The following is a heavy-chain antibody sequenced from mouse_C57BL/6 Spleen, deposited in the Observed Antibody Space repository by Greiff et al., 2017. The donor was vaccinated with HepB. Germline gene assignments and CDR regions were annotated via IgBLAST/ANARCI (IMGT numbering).Heavy chain of an antibody. D-gene: IGHD1-1*01. Sequence: EVQVVESGGGLVKPGGSLKLSCAASGFTFSSYAMSWVRQTPEKRLEWVATISDGGSYTYYPDNVKGRFTISRDNAKNNLYLQMSHLKSEDTAMYYCAREWGYGSTLFAYWGQGTLVTVSA. CDR2: ISDGGSYT. J-gene: IGHJ3*01. CDR3: AREWGYGSTLFAY. CDR1: GFTFSSYA. V-gene: IGHV5-4*01.